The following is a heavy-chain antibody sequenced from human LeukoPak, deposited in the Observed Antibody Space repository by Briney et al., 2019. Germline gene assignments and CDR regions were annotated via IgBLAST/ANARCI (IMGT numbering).Heavy chain of an antibody. CDR3: ARDAQASSFGY. V-gene: IGHV3-7*01. Sequence: GGSLRLSCAASAFTFSSYWMSWVRQAPGKGLEWVANIKQDGSEKYYVDSVKGRFTISRDNAKNSLYLQMNSLRAEDTAVYYCARDAQASSFGYWGQGTLVTVSS. CDR1: AFTFSSYW. J-gene: IGHJ4*02. CDR2: IKQDGSEK.